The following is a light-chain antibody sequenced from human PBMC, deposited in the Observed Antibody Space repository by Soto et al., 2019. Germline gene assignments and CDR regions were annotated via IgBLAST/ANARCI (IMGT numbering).Light chain of an antibody. V-gene: IGLV2-14*02. CDR3: ASYTSSSTSVI. J-gene: IGLJ2*01. CDR2: EGT. CDR1: SIDVGIYNL. Sequence: QSALTQPASVSGSPGQSITISCTGTSIDVGIYNLLSWYQHHPGKAPKLMIYEGTKRPSGVSNRFSGSNSGNTASLTISGLQAEDEADYYCASYTSSSTSVIFGRGTKLTVL.